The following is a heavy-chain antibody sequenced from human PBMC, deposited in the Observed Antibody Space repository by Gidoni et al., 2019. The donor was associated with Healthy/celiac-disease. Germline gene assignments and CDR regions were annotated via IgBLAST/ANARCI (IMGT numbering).Heavy chain of an antibody. CDR1: GFTFSSYA. V-gene: IGHV3-30*01. CDR3: ARDLGYSYGSWY. CDR2: ISYDGSNK. D-gene: IGHD5-18*01. Sequence: QVQLVESGGGVVQPGRSLRLSCAASGFTFSSYAMHWVRQAPGKGLEWVAVISYDGSNKYYADSVKGRFTISRDNSKNTLYLQMNSLRAEDTAVYYCARDLGYSYGSWYWGQGTLVTVSS. J-gene: IGHJ4*02.